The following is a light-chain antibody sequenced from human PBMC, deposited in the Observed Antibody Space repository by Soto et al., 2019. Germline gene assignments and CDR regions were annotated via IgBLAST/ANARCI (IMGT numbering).Light chain of an antibody. CDR3: QQVKGFPLT. CDR2: AAS. CDR1: YDIARW. V-gene: IGKV1-12*01. Sequence: DIQMTQSPSSVSAFVGDRVAITCRASYDIARWLAWYQQQPGKAPRLLIYAASSLQSGVTTRFSGSGSGTDFTLTITNLQPEDSAVYYCQQVKGFPLTFGGGTKVEIK. J-gene: IGKJ4*01.